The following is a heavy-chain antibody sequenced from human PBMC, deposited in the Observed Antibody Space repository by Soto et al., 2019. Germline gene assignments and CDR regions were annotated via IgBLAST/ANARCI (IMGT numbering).Heavy chain of an antibody. J-gene: IGHJ6*03. Sequence: ESVGGVVQPGRSLRLSCAASGFTFSSYGMHWVRQAPGKGLEWVAVISYDGSNKYYADSVKGRFTISRDNSKNTLYLQMNSLRAEDTAVYYCAKDLNYYMDVWGKGTTVTVSS. CDR3: AKDLNYYMDV. V-gene: IGHV3-30*18. CDR2: ISYDGSNK. CDR1: GFTFSSYG.